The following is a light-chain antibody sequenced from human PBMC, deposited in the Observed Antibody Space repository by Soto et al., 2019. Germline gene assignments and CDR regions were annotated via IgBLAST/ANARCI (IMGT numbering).Light chain of an antibody. V-gene: IGKV1-5*01. CDR2: AAS. J-gene: IGKJ4*01. CDR1: ENIFKF. Sequence: DILLIQSPATLSASVGDRITITCRASENIFKFLAWYQQRSGSAPNLLIYAASDLERGVPSRFSGSGSGTEFTLTIDNLQSNDFQTYFCLQHHSYSITFGGGTQV. CDR3: LQHHSYSIT.